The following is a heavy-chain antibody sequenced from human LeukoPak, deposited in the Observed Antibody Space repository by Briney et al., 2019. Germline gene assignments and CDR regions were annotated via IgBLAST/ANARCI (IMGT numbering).Heavy chain of an antibody. CDR2: INHSGST. V-gene: IGHV4-34*01. CDR1: GGSFSGYY. J-gene: IGHJ3*02. CDR3: ARPRERITMIRGAFDI. D-gene: IGHD3-10*01. Sequence: PSETLSLTCAVYGGSFSGYYWSWIRQPPGKGLEWIGEINHSGSTNYNPSLKSRVTISVDTSKNQFSLKLSSVTAADTAVYYCARPRERITMIRGAFDIWGQGTMVTVSS.